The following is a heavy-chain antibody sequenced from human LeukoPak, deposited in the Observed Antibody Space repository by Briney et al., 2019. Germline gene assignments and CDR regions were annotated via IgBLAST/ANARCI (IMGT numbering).Heavy chain of an antibody. CDR2: LSGSGAGT. Sequence: GGSLRLSCAASGFTFSDYALGWVRQAPGRGLEWVATLSGSGAGTYYSDSVQGRFTISRDNSKNTLYLQMNSLRAEDTAVYHCARDPSRGGGAVAGTAAFDIWGQGTMVTVSS. CDR3: ARDPSRGGGAVAGTAAFDI. D-gene: IGHD6-19*01. CDR1: GFTFSDYA. J-gene: IGHJ3*02. V-gene: IGHV3-23*01.